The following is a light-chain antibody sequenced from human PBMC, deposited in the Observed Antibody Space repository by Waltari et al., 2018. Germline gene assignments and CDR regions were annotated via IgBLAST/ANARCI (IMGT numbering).Light chain of an antibody. V-gene: IGKV3D-15*01. CDR3: QQYNNWPPWT. CDR2: AAP. J-gene: IGKJ1*01. Sequence: EIVMTQSPATLSVSPGERATLSCRASESISDNVAWYQQRPGQAPRLLIYAAPTRATGIPARFRGSVSGTEFTLTISSLQSEDFAVYYCQQYNNWPPWTFGQGTKVEIK. CDR1: ESISDN.